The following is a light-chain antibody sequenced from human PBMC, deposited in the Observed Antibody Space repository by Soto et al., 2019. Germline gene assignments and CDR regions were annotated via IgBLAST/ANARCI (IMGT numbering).Light chain of an antibody. Sequence: QSLLTQPPSVSEAPRQRVTISCSGSSSNIGNNAVNWYQQLPGKAPKLLIYYDDLLPSGVSDRFSGSKSGTSASLAISGLQSEDEADYHCAAWDDSLNGLVFGGGTKLTVL. CDR1: SSNIGNNA. J-gene: IGLJ2*01. CDR2: YDD. V-gene: IGLV1-36*01. CDR3: AAWDDSLNGLV.